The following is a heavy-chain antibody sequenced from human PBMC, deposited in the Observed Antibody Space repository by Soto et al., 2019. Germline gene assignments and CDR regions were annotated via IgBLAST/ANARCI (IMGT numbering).Heavy chain of an antibody. J-gene: IGHJ6*03. CDR2: IKGDVSVT. D-gene: IGHD3-10*01. Sequence: EVQLVESGGGLVQPGGSLRLSCAASGFTFSSYWMHWVRQDPGKGLVWVARIKGDVSVTNYADSVKGRFTISRDNAKNTVYLHMNSLRSEDTAVYYRARGVPNYYYMDVWGKGTTVMVSS. V-gene: IGHV3-74*01. CDR3: ARGVPNYYYMDV. CDR1: GFTFSSYW.